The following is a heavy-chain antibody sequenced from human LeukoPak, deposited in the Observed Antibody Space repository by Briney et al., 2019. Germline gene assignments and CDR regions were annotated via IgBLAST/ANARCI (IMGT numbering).Heavy chain of an antibody. CDR1: GFTFSSYW. D-gene: IGHD4-17*01. CDR3: ARDFDGPRASDY. Sequence: PGGSLRLSCAASGFTFSSYWMNWVRQAPGKGLVWVSRIACDGSSTTYADSVKGRFSISRDNAKNTLYLQMNSLRVEDTAVYYCARDFDGPRASDYWGQGISVTVSS. CDR2: IACDGSST. V-gene: IGHV3-74*01. J-gene: IGHJ4*02.